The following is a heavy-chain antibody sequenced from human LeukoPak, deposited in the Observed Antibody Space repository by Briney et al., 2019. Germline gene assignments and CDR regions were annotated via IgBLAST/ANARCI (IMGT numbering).Heavy chain of an antibody. J-gene: IGHJ4*02. D-gene: IGHD6-19*01. V-gene: IGHV4-59*08. CDR3: ARLGYSSGWPDS. CDR1: GGSLGSYY. CDR2: IYDKGNT. Sequence: SETLSLTCTVSGGSLGSYYWSWVRQPPGKGLEWIGYIYDKGNTNYDPSLKSRVTISVDTSKNQFSLNLNSVTAADTAVYYCARLGYSSGWPDSWGQGTLVTVSS.